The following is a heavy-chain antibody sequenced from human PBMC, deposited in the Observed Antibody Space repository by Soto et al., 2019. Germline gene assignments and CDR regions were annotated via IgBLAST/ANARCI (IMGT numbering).Heavy chain of an antibody. D-gene: IGHD2-2*03. J-gene: IGHJ6*02. CDR1: GFTFSSYA. CDR3: AKDFSGYCSSTSCPRGYYYYGMDV. V-gene: IGHV3-23*01. Sequence: GGSLRLSCAASGFTFSSYAMSWVRQAPGKGLEWVSAISGSGGSTYYADSVKGRFTISRDNSKNTLYLQMNSLRAEDTAVYYCAKDFSGYCSSTSCPRGYYYYGMDVWGQGTTVTVSS. CDR2: ISGSGGST.